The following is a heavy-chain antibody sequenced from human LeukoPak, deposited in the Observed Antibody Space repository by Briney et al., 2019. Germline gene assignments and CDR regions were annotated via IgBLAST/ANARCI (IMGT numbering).Heavy chain of an antibody. V-gene: IGHV4-39*07. CDR1: GDSICSSSHY. D-gene: IGHD2-21*01. Sequence: SETLSLTCSVSGDSICSSSHYWGWIRQPPGKGLEWIGSIFYSGRAYYTPSLKSRVTMSLDTSKNQFSLRLTSVTAADTAVYYCARQIAVVEPTDPNWFDSWGQGTLVTVSS. CDR3: ARQIAVVEPTDPNWFDS. CDR2: IFYSGRA. J-gene: IGHJ5*01.